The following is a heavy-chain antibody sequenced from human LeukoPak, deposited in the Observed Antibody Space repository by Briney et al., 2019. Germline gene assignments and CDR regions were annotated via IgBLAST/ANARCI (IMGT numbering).Heavy chain of an antibody. Sequence: PGGSLEPSCAASGFTFSGSAMHWVRQASGKGLEWVGRIRSKANSYATAYAASVKGRFTISRDDSKNTADLQMNSLKTEDTAVYYCTSSTSYYFDYWGQGTLVTVSS. CDR3: TSSTSYYFDY. CDR2: IRSKANSYAT. D-gene: IGHD2-2*01. J-gene: IGHJ4*02. CDR1: GFTFSGSA. V-gene: IGHV3-73*01.